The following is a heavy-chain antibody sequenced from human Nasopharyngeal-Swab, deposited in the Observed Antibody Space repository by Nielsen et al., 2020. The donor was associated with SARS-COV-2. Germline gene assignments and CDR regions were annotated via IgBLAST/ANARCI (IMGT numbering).Heavy chain of an antibody. Sequence: VRQAPGKGLEWVSVVYHDGRTYYTDSVKGRFTISRDNPKNTVYLQMNSLRAEDTAVYYCAREFYYRFDYWGQGTLVTVSS. V-gene: IGHV3-66*01. CDR3: AREFYYRFDY. J-gene: IGHJ4*02. D-gene: IGHD3-10*01. CDR2: VYHDGRT.